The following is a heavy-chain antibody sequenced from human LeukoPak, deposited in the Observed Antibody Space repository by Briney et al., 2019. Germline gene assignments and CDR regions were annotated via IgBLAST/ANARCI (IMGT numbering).Heavy chain of an antibody. CDR1: GFTFSSYA. Sequence: GSLRLSCAASGFTFSSYAMSWVRQPPGKGLEWIGSIYYSGSTYYNPSLKSRVTISVDTSKNQFSLKLSSVTAADTAVYYCARRAQVWGQGTLVTVSS. CDR3: ARRAQV. J-gene: IGHJ4*02. CDR2: IYYSGST. V-gene: IGHV4-38-2*01.